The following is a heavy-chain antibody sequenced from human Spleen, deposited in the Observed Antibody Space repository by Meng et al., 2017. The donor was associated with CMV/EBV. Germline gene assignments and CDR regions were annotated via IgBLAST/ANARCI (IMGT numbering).Heavy chain of an antibody. J-gene: IGHJ4*02. CDR1: GGSFSGYY. D-gene: IGHD1-26*01. Sequence: SETLSLTCAVYGGSFSGYYWSWIRQPPGKGLEWIGEINHSGSTNYNPSLKSRVTISVDTSKSQFSLKLNSVTAADTAVYYCAISGSYYDYWGQGKVVTVSS. V-gene: IGHV4-34*01. CDR3: AISGSYYDY. CDR2: INHSGST.